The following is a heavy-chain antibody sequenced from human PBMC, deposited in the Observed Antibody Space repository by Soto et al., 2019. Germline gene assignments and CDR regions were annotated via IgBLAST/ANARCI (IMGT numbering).Heavy chain of an antibody. V-gene: IGHV4-59*01. CDR2: IYFSGGT. D-gene: IGHD3-10*01. Sequence: SETLSLTCTVSGGSISSYYWSWIRQPPGKGLEWIGYIYFSGGTNYNPSLKSRVTISVDTSKTQFSLKLSSVTAADTAVYYCASYGSGSYYNSYYFDYWGQGTLVTVSS. CDR3: ASYGSGSYYNSYYFDY. CDR1: GGSISSYY. J-gene: IGHJ4*02.